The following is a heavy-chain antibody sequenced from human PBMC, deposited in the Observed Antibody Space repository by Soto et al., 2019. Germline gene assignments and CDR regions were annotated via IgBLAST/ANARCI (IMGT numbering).Heavy chain of an antibody. Sequence: QVQLVQSGAEVKKPGASVKVSCKASGYTFTSYGISWVRQAPGQGLEWMGWISAYNGKTNYAQKLQGRVTMTTDTPTSTAYMELRSLRSDDTAVYYCASEMLIAAAGSGWVDPWGQGTLVTVSS. CDR1: GYTFTSYG. CDR2: ISAYNGKT. V-gene: IGHV1-18*01. CDR3: ASEMLIAAAGSGWVDP. J-gene: IGHJ5*02. D-gene: IGHD6-13*01.